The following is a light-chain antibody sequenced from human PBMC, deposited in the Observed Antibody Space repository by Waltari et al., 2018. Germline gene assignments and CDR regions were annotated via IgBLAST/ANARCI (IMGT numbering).Light chain of an antibody. CDR1: VLAAQY. CDR3: HAAADNNWF. CDR2: KDT. J-gene: IGLJ2*01. V-gene: IGLV3-27*01. Sequence: YDLAQPFSVSVSPGQTATITCPGDVLAAQYVRWFQQRPGQAPTLILYKDTERPSGIPERFSGSSSGSTVTLTIRGALLEDEADYHCHAAADNNWFFGGGTKLTVL.